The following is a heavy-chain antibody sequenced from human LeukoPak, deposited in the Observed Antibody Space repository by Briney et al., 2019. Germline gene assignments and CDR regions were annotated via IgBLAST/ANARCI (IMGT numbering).Heavy chain of an antibody. CDR3: ASEARGGNKGEFDY. J-gene: IGHJ4*02. CDR1: GGSISSSSYY. V-gene: IGHV4-39*07. CDR2: IYYSGST. D-gene: IGHD4-23*01. Sequence: NPSETLSLTCTVSGGSISSSSYYWGWIRQPPGKGLEWIGSIYYSGSTYYNPSLKSRVTISVDTSKNQFSLKLSSVTAADTAVYYCASEARGGNKGEFDYWGQGTLVTVSS.